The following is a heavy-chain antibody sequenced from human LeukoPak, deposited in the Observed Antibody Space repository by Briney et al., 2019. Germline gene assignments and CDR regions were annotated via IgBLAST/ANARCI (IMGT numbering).Heavy chain of an antibody. Sequence: GESLKISCQGSGYSFTSYWIGWVRQMPGKGLEGMGIIYPGDSDTRYSPSFQGQVTISVDKSISTAYLQWSSLKASDTAMYYCARLTYYYGSGSYWPGYFDYWGQGTLVTVSS. D-gene: IGHD3-10*01. CDR2: IYPGDSDT. CDR3: ARLTYYYGSGSYWPGYFDY. CDR1: GYSFTSYW. J-gene: IGHJ4*02. V-gene: IGHV5-51*01.